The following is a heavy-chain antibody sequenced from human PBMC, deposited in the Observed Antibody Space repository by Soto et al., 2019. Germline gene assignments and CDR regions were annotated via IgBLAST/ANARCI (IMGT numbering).Heavy chain of an antibody. CDR1: GGSFGSSAYY. V-gene: IGHV4-39*02. CDR2: INYSGTT. J-gene: IGHJ5*02. CDR3: SRRAPEGFDP. Sequence: SETLSLTCTVSGGSFGSSAYYWGWIRQAPGKGLEWIGSINYSGTTYYNPSLKSRVTISVDTSKNHFSLKLSSVTAADTALYYCSRRAPEGFDPWGQGTLVTVSS.